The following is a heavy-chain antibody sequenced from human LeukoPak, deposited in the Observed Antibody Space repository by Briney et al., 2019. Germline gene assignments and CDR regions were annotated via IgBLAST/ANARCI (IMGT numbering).Heavy chain of an antibody. V-gene: IGHV2-70*04. J-gene: IGHJ4*02. D-gene: IGHD5-24*01. CDR2: IDWDDDK. Sequence: ESGPALVKPTQTLTLTCTFSGFSLSTSGMRVSWIRQPPGKALEWLARIDWDDDKFYSTSLKTRLTISKDTSKTQVVLTLTNMDPVDTATYYCARTLDGSHFDFWGQGTLVTVSS. CDR3: ARTLDGSHFDF. CDR1: GFSLSTSGMR.